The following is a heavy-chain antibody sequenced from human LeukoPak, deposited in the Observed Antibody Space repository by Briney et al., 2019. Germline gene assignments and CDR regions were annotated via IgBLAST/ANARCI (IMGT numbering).Heavy chain of an antibody. J-gene: IGHJ4*02. CDR3: ARDMTNYYGSGSYDY. CDR2: ISSSSSYI. Sequence: GGSLRLSCAASGFTFSSYSMNWVRQAPGKGLEWVSSISSSSSYIYYADSVKGRFTISRDNAKNSLYLQMNSLRAEDTAVYYCARDMTNYYGSGSYDYWGQGTLVTVSS. D-gene: IGHD3-10*01. CDR1: GFTFSSYS. V-gene: IGHV3-21*01.